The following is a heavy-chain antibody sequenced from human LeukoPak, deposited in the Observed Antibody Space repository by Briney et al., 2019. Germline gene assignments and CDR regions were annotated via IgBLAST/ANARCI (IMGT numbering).Heavy chain of an antibody. J-gene: IGHJ4*02. CDR2: ISSSSDIT. V-gene: IGHV3-11*01. CDR3: ARDGGLSHTYYFDS. D-gene: IGHD2-15*01. CDR1: GFTFSDYY. Sequence: GGSLRLSCAASGFTFSDYYMSWIRQAPGKGLEWISYISSSSDITYYADSVKGRFTVSKDNAKNSLFLQMDSLRAEDTAVYFCARDGGLSHTYYFDSWGQGTLVTVSS.